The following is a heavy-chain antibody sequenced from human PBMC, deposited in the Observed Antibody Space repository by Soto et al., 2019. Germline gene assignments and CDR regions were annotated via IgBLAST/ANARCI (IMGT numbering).Heavy chain of an antibody. CDR3: ARSKTYYDILTGYYIEAFDI. V-gene: IGHV5-10-1*01. J-gene: IGHJ3*02. CDR1: GYSFTSYW. CDR2: IDPSDSYT. Sequence: PGESLKISCKGSGYSFTSYWISWVRQMPVKGLEWMGRIDPSDSYTNYSPSFQGHVTISADKSISTAYLQWSSLKASDTAMYYCARSKTYYDILTGYYIEAFDIWAQGTMVTVSS. D-gene: IGHD3-9*01.